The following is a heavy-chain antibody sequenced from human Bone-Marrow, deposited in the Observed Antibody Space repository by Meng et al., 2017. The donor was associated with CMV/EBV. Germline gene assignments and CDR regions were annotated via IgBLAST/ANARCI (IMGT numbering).Heavy chain of an antibody. CDR3: ARALAVAGNYYYYGMDV. Sequence: GGSLRLSCAASGFTFSSYAMHWVRQAPGKGLEYVSAISSNGGSTYYADSVKGRFTISRDNSKNTLYLQMGSLRAEDMAVYYCARALAVAGNYYYYGMDVWGQGTTVTFSS. J-gene: IGHJ6*02. CDR1: GFTFSSYA. V-gene: IGHV3-64*02. CDR2: ISSNGGST. D-gene: IGHD6-19*01.